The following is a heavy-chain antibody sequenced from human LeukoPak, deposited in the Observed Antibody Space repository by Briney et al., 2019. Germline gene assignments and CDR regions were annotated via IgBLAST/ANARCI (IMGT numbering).Heavy chain of an antibody. Sequence: PGGSLRLSCAASGFTVSSNYMSWVRQAPGKGLEWVSVIYSGGSTYYADSVKGRFTISRDNSKNTLYLQMNSLRAEDTAVYYCARGSWTLGVNLDYWGQGTLVTVSS. D-gene: IGHD3-10*01. CDR3: ARGSWTLGVNLDY. V-gene: IGHV3-53*01. CDR1: GFTVSSNY. J-gene: IGHJ4*02. CDR2: IYSGGST.